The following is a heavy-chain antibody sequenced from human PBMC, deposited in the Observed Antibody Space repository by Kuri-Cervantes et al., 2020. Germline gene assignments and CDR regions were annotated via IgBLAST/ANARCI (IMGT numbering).Heavy chain of an antibody. Sequence: GESLKISCPASGFTFSSYAMHWVRQAPGKGLEWVAVISYDGSNKYYADSVKGRFTISRDNSKNTLYLQMNSLRAEDTAVYYCAKAKYSSGWYYFDYWGQGTLVTVSS. J-gene: IGHJ4*02. V-gene: IGHV3-30*01. CDR1: GFTFSSYA. CDR3: AKAKYSSGWYYFDY. D-gene: IGHD6-19*01. CDR2: ISYDGSNK.